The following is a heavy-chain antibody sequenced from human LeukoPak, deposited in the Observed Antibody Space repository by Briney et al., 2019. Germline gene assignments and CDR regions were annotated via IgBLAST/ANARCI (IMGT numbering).Heavy chain of an antibody. CDR2: INGNGAST. Sequence: GGSLRLSCAASGFTFNTHAMSWVRQAPGKGLEWVSGINGNGASTYYSDSVKGRFTISRDNSRNTLYLQMSSLRAEDTAVYYCAKDQGYSYYYLDYWGQGTLVTVSS. V-gene: IGHV3-23*01. CDR1: GFTFNTHA. D-gene: IGHD5-18*01. CDR3: AKDQGYSYYYLDY. J-gene: IGHJ4*02.